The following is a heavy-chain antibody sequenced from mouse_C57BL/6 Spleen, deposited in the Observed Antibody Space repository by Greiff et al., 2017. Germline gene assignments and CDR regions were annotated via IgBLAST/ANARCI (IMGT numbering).Heavy chain of an antibody. CDR2: IDPSDSNT. CDR3: ARPTYYYGSSDY. D-gene: IGHD1-1*01. CDR1: GYTFTSYW. J-gene: IGHJ2*01. V-gene: IGHV1-69*01. Sequence: QVQLQQPGAELVMPGASVKLSCKASGYTFTSYWTHWVKPRPGQGLEWIGEIDPSDSNTNYNQQLKGKSTLTVDKSSSTAYMQLSSLTSEDSAVYFCARPTYYYGSSDYWGQGTTLTVSS.